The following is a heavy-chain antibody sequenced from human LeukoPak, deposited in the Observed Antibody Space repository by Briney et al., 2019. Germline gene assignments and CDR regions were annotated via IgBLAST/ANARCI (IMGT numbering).Heavy chain of an antibody. CDR3: ARGLGVVTAQSEQPKPRYFDL. CDR1: GYTFISYG. CDR2: ISGYNGNT. J-gene: IGHJ2*01. V-gene: IGHV1-18*01. D-gene: IGHD2-21*02. Sequence: GASVKVSCKASGYTFISYGISWVRQAPGQGLEWMGWISGYNGNTNYAQNLQGRVTMTTDTSTSTDYMELRSLRFDDTAVYYCARGLGVVTAQSEQPKPRYFDLWGRGTQVTVSS.